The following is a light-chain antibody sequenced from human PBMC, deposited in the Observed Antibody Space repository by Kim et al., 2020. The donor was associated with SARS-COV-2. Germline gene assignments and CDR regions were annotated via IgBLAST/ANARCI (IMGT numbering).Light chain of an antibody. CDR3: QVWDSSSDHYV. Sequence: SYELTQPPSVSVAPGKTARITCGGNNIGSKSVHWYQQKPGQAPVLVIYYDSDRPSGNPERFSGSNSGNTVTLTISRVEAGHEADYYCQVWDSSSDHYVFG. CDR2: YDS. CDR1: NIGSKS. V-gene: IGLV3-21*04. J-gene: IGLJ1*01.